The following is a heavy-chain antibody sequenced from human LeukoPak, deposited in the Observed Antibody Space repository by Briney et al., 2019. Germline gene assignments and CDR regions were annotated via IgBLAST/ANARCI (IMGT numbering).Heavy chain of an antibody. J-gene: IGHJ4*02. CDR3: ARDHSSGYSDY. Sequence: PGGSLRLSCAASGFTFSSYKMIWVRQAPGKGLEWVSSITRSGSDKYYADSVKGRFTISRDNAKDSVYLQMNSLGAEDTAVYYCARDHSSGYSDYWGQGTLVTVSS. D-gene: IGHD3-22*01. CDR2: ITRSGSDK. CDR1: GFTFSSYK. V-gene: IGHV3-21*01.